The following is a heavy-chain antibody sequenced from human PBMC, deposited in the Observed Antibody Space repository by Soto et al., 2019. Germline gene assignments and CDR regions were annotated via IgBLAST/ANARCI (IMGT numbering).Heavy chain of an antibody. J-gene: IGHJ5*02. CDR1: GYTFTSYD. D-gene: IGHD3-16*01. CDR3: ARDLGEWATALNWFDP. V-gene: IGHV1-69*13. Sequence: ASVKVSCKASGYTFTSYDINWVRQAPGQGLEWMGGIIPIFGTANYAQKFQGRVTITADESTSTAYMELSSLRSEDTAVYYCARDLGEWATALNWFDPWGQGTLVTVSS. CDR2: IIPIFGTA.